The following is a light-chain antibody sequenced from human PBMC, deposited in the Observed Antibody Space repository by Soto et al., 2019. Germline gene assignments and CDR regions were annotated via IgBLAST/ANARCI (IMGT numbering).Light chain of an antibody. CDR1: TSNLGTNT. CDR3: AAWDDSLHGYV. CDR2: NNN. J-gene: IGLJ1*01. V-gene: IGLV1-44*01. Sequence: QSVLTQPPSASGTPGQRVTISCSGSTSNLGTNTVNWYQHLPGAAPKLLIYNNNQRPSGVPDRFSGSKSGTSASLAISGLQSEDEADYYCAAWDDSLHGYVFGTGTKVTVL.